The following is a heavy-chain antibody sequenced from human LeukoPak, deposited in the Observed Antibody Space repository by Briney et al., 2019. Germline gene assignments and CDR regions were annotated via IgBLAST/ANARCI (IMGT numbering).Heavy chain of an antibody. D-gene: IGHD2-21*02. Sequence: SETLSLTCTVSGYSISSGYYWGWIRQPPGKGLEWIGSIYHSGSTYYNPSLKSRVTISVDTSKNQFSLKLSSVTAADTAVYYCARERCGGDCQTPYYYYYMDVWGKGTTVTVSS. CDR3: ARERCGGDCQTPYYYYYMDV. CDR2: IYHSGST. CDR1: GYSISSGYY. V-gene: IGHV4-38-2*02. J-gene: IGHJ6*03.